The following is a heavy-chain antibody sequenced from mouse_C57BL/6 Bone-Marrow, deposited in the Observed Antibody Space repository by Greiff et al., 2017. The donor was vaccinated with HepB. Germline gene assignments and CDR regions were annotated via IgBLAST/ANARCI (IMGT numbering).Heavy chain of an antibody. CDR3: ALYGSSYY. CDR2: ISYDGSN. D-gene: IGHD1-1*01. Sequence: EVKLQESGPGLVKPSQSLSLTCSVTGYSITSGYYWNWIRQFPGNKLEWMGYISYDGSNNYNPSLKNRISITRDTSKNQFFLKLNSVTTEDTATYYCALYGSSYYWGQGTTLTVSS. CDR1: GYSITSGYY. V-gene: IGHV3-6*01. J-gene: IGHJ2*01.